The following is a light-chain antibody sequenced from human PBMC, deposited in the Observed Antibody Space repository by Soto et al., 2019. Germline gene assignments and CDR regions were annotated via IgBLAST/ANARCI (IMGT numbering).Light chain of an antibody. CDR1: SSNIGAGYD. CDR3: QSYDSSLSVSYV. Sequence: QSVLTQPPSVSGAPGQRVTISCTGSSSNIGAGYDAHWDQQRPGTAPKLLIYGNKNRPSGVPDRFSGSKSGTSASLAITGLQAEDEADYYCQSYDSSLSVSYVFGTGTKVTVL. J-gene: IGLJ1*01. CDR2: GNK. V-gene: IGLV1-40*01.